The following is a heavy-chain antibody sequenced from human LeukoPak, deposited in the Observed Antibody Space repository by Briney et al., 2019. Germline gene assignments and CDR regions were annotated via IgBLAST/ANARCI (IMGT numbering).Heavy chain of an antibody. V-gene: IGHV3-9*01. CDR3: ARDPAVVSDPRDY. CDR1: GFTFDDYA. D-gene: IGHD6-19*01. J-gene: IGHJ4*02. CDR2: ISWNSGSI. Sequence: PGGSLRLSCAASGFTFDDYAMHWVRQAPGKGLEWVSGISWNSGSIGYADSVKGRFTISRDNAKNSLYLQMNSLRAEDTAVYYCARDPAVVSDPRDYWGQGTLVTVSS.